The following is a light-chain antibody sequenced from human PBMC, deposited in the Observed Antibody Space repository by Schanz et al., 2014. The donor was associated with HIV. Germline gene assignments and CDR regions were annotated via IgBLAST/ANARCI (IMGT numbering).Light chain of an antibody. CDR2: DVS. CDR1: QSVAGR. J-gene: IGKJ5*01. V-gene: IGKV3-15*01. CDR3: QQYNDWPPIT. Sequence: ETVVTQSPATLSVSPGERVTLSCRASQSVAGRSAWFQQKPGQAPRLLIYDVSTRVTAIPARFSGSESGTDFTLTISSLQSEDFAVYYCQQYNDWPPITFGQGTRLEIK.